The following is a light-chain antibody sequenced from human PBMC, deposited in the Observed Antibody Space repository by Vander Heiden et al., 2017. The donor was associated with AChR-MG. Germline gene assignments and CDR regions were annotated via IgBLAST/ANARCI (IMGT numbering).Light chain of an antibody. CDR1: SATIGAGYD. J-gene: IGLJ3*02. CDR3: QSYDSSLSGWV. V-gene: IGLV1-40*01. Sequence: QSVLTQPPSVSGAPGQRVTISCTGSSATIGAGYDVHGYQQLPGTAPNLLISGNSNRPSGVPDRFSGSKSGTSASLAITGLQAEDEADYYCQSYDSSLSGWVFGGGTKLTVL. CDR2: GNS.